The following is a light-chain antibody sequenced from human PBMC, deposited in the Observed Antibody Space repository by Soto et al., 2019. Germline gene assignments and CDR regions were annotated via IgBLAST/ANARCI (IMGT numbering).Light chain of an antibody. J-gene: IGKJ1*01. V-gene: IGKV3-20*01. CDR2: GAS. CDR3: QQYGSSPST. CDR1: QSVSSSY. Sequence: EIVLTQSPDTRSLSAWERATVSGGGSQSVSSSYLAWYQRKPGQAPRLLIYGASSRAIGIPDRFSGSGSGTDFTLPTSRLEPADFAVYSCQQYGSSPSTFGPGTKVDIK.